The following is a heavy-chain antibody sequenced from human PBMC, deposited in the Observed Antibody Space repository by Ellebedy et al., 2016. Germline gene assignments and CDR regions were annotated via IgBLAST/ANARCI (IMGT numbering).Heavy chain of an antibody. CDR1: GGSINGDIHY. CDR3: ARACMTVVGPCHWFAP. J-gene: IGHJ5*02. V-gene: IGHV4-39*07. D-gene: IGHD3-22*01. CDR2: IHHSGRT. Sequence: SETLSLXXTVSGGSINGDIHYWGWLRQPPGKGLEWIGSIHHSGRTYYRPSLKSRVTISVDTSKNQFCLRLASVTAADTAVYYCARACMTVVGPCHWFAPWGRGTLVTVAS.